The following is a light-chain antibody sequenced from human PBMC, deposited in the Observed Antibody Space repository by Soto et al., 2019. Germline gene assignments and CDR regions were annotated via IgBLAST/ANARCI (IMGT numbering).Light chain of an antibody. CDR2: DNN. Sequence: QSVLTQPPSVSAAPGQKVTISCSGSSSNIGENYVSWYQQFPGTAPKLLIYDNNKRPSGIPDRFSGSKSGTSATLGITGLQTGDEADYHCGSWDNSLSAGVFGGGTNLTVL. CDR3: GSWDNSLSAGV. V-gene: IGLV1-51*01. J-gene: IGLJ2*01. CDR1: SSNIGENY.